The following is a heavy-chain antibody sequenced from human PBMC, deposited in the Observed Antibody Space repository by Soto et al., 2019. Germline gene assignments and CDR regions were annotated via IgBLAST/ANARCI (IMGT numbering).Heavy chain of an antibody. V-gene: IGHV3-9*01. CDR3: AKGESQWXXXXXY. J-gene: IGHJ4*02. CDR1: GFTFNDFA. Sequence: EVQLVESGGGLVQPGRSLRLSCAASGFTFNDFAMHWVRQAPGKGLEWVAGISWNSGSLGYADSVKGRFTISRDNARXXXXXXXXXXXXEDTALYYCAKGESQWXXXXXYWGQXTLV. CDR2: ISWNSGSL. D-gene: IGHD3-10*01.